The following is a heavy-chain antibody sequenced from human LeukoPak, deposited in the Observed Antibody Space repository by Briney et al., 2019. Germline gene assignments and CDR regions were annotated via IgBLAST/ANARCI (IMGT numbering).Heavy chain of an antibody. CDR2: INHSGST. Sequence: SETLSLTCAVYGRSFSGYYWSWIRQPPGKGLEWIGEINHSGSTNYNPSLKSRVTISVDTSKNQFSLKLSSVTAADTAVYYCARLGHSGYAVWGTRRNNYYYYYMDVWGKGTTVTVSS. D-gene: IGHD5-12*01. CDR1: GRSFSGYY. CDR3: ARLGHSGYAVWGTRRNNYYYYYMDV. V-gene: IGHV4-34*01. J-gene: IGHJ6*03.